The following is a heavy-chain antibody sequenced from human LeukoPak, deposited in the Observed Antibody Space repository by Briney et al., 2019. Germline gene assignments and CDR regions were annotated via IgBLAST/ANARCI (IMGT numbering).Heavy chain of an antibody. D-gene: IGHD6-6*01. V-gene: IGHV3-48*03. J-gene: IGHJ4*02. CDR1: GFTFSSYE. Sequence: GGSLRLSCAASGFTFSSYEMNWVRQAPGKGLEWVSYISSSGSTIYYADSVKGRFTVSRDNSKNTVYLQMNSLRAEDTAVYFCARGGIAARPSDSWGQGTLVTVSS. CDR3: ARGGIAARPSDS. CDR2: ISSSGSTI.